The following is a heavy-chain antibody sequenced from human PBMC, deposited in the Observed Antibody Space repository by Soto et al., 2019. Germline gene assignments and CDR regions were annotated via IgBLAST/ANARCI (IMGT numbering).Heavy chain of an antibody. Sequence: GASVKVSCKASGYTFTGYYMHWVRQAPGQGLEWMGWINPNSGGTNYAQKFQGWVTMTRDTSISTAYMELSRLRSDDTAVYYCAKLMRLGVPAAILLWGQGTLVTVSS. D-gene: IGHD2-2*01. V-gene: IGHV1-2*04. CDR3: AKLMRLGVPAAILL. CDR1: GYTFTGYY. CDR2: INPNSGGT. J-gene: IGHJ4*02.